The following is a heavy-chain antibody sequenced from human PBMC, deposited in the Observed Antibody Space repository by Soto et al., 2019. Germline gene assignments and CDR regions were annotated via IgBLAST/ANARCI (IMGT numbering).Heavy chain of an antibody. J-gene: IGHJ4*02. CDR3: ARTGDGHHDFLDY. CDR1: GFTFSSYW. CDR2: INQDGNED. Sequence: GGSLRLSCAASGFTFSSYWMNWFRQAPGKGLEWVANINQDGNEDNLLDSVKGRFTTSRDNAKNSLFLQMNSLRVDDTAVYYCARTGDGHHDFLDYWGQGALVTVSS. V-gene: IGHV3-7*01. D-gene: IGHD1-1*01.